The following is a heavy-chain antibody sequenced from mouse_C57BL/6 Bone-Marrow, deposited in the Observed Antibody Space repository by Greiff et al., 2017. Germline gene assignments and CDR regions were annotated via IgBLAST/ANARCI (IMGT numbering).Heavy chain of an antibody. CDR1: GFTFSSYA. CDR3: TDLYYGSSYYFDY. CDR2: ISSGGDYI. D-gene: IGHD1-1*01. J-gene: IGHJ2*01. Sequence: EVQGVESGEGLVKPGGSLKLSCAASGFTFSSYAMSWVRQTPEKRLEWVAYISSGGDYIYYADTAKGRFTISRDNARNTLYLQMSSLKSEDTAMYYCTDLYYGSSYYFDYWGQGTTLTVSS. V-gene: IGHV5-9-1*02.